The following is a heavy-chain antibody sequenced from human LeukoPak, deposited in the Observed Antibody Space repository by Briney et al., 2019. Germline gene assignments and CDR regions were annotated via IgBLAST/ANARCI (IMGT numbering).Heavy chain of an antibody. CDR1: GYTFNSYE. CDR2: MNPNSGNT. Sequence: GASVKVSCKASGYTFNSYEINWVRQATGQGLEWMGWMNPNSGNTGYAQKFQGRVTMTRNTSISTAYMELSSLRSEDTAVYYCARGGEMATIIHYYYYMDVWGKGTTVTVSS. D-gene: IGHD5-24*01. V-gene: IGHV1-8*01. J-gene: IGHJ6*03. CDR3: ARGGEMATIIHYYYYMDV.